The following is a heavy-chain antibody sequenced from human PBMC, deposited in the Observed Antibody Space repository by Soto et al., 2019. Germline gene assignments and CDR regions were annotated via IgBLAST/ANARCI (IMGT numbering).Heavy chain of an antibody. CDR3: TRDGRYSGYPPPAF. V-gene: IGHV3-49*03. D-gene: IGHD5-12*01. CDR1: GFTFSDYT. J-gene: IGHJ4*02. CDR2: IRSKAYGGTT. Sequence: GGSLRLSCTASGFTFSDYTMSWFRQAPGKGLEWVGFIRSKAYGGTTEHAASVKGRFTISRDDSKSIAYLQMNSLKAEDTAVYHCTRDGRYSGYPPPAFWGQGTLVTVSS.